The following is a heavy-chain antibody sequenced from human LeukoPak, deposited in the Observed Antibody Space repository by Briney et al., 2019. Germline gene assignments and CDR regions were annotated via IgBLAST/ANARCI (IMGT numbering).Heavy chain of an antibody. D-gene: IGHD3-10*01. V-gene: IGHV1-69*04. CDR1: GGTFSSYA. CDR2: IIPILGIA. Sequence: SVKVSCKASGGTFSSYAISWVRQAPGQGLEWMGRIIPILGIANYAQKFQGRVTITADKSTSTAYMELSSLRSEDTAVYYCARSGGRGLWFGELFDWGQGTLVTVSS. CDR3: ARSGGRGLWFGELFD. J-gene: IGHJ4*02.